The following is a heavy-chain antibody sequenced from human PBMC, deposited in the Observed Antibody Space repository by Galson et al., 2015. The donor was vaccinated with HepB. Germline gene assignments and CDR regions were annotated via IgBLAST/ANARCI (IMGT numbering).Heavy chain of an antibody. CDR3: TTITSSGAVY. CDR2: IRSQTNNHAT. J-gene: IGHJ4*02. D-gene: IGHD6-6*01. V-gene: IGHV3-73*01. Sequence: SLRLSCAASGFTFSASAIYWVRQASGKGLEWVGRIRSQTNNHATAYAASVKGRFTISRDDSKNTSYLQINSLKTEDTAVYYCTTITSSGAVYSGQGTVVTASS. CDR1: GFTFSASA.